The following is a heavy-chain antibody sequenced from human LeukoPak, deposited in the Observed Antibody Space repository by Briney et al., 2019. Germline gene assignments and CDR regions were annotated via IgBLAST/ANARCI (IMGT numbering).Heavy chain of an antibody. J-gene: IGHJ3*01. D-gene: IGHD1-1*01. CDR3: ARDPPATTAFDV. Sequence: ASVKVSCKASGYIFTDYYLHWVRQATGQGLELMGWIDPSRDVTRYAQNFQGRVTMTWDTSMSTAYMEVTRLTSDDTAMFYCARDPPATTAFDVWGQGTMVIVSS. V-gene: IGHV1-2*02. CDR2: IDPSRDVT. CDR1: GYIFTDYY.